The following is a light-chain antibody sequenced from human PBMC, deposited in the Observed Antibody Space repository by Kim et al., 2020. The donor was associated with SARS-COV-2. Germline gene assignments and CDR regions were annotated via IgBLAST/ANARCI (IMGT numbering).Light chain of an antibody. CDR3: QQYNNWPRG. J-gene: IGKJ4*01. CDR2: GAS. V-gene: IGKV3-15*01. CDR1: QSVSSN. Sequence: EIVMTQSPATLSVSPGERATLSCRASQSVSSNLAWYQQKPGQAPRLLIYGASTRATGIPARFSGSGSGTEFTLTISSLQSEDFAVYYCQQYNNWPRGFGGGTKLEI.